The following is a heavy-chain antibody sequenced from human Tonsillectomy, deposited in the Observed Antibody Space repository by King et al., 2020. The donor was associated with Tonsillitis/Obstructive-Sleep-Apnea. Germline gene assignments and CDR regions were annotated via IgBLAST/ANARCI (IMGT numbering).Heavy chain of an antibody. CDR2: IVVGSGNT. Sequence: QLVQYGPEVKKPGPSVKVSCKASGFTFTSSAVQWVRQARGQRLEWIGWIVVGSGNTNYAQKFQERVTITRDMSTSTAYMELSSLRSEDTAVYYCAADPNCSSTSCYEDFQHWGQGTLVTVSS. D-gene: IGHD2-2*01. J-gene: IGHJ1*01. CDR3: AADPNCSSTSCYEDFQH. CDR1: GFTFTSSA. V-gene: IGHV1-58*01.